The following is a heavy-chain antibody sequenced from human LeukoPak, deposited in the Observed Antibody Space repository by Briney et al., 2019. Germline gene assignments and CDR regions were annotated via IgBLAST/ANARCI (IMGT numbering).Heavy chain of an antibody. D-gene: IGHD3-10*01. CDR1: GGSFSGYY. CDR3: ARAPLLTMVRGVMKRQRYYFDY. V-gene: IGHV4-34*01. J-gene: IGHJ4*02. Sequence: SETLSLTCAVYGGSFSGYYWSWIRQPPGKGLEWIGEINHSGSTNYNPSLKSRVTISVDTSKNQFSLKLSSVTVADTAVYYCARAPLLTMVRGVMKRQRYYFDYWGQGTLVTVSS. CDR2: INHSGST.